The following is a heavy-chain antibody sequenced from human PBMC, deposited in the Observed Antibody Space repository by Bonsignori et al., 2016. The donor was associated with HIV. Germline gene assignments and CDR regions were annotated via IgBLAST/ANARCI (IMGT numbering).Heavy chain of an antibody. CDR2: ISSSSSYI. V-gene: IGHV3-21*01. D-gene: IGHD1-26*01. J-gene: IGHJ1*01. Sequence: VRQMPGKGLEWVSSISSSSSYIYYADSVKGRFTISRDNAKNSLYLQMNSLRAEDTAVYYCARGIVGATPGFQHWARAPWSPSPQ. CDR3: ARGIVGATPGFQH.